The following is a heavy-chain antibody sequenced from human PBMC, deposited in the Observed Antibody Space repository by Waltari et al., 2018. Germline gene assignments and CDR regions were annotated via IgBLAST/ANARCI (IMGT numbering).Heavy chain of an antibody. CDR3: ARFVGHRRIAVAGRGGDY. Sequence: QVQLQQWGAGLLKPSETLSLTCAVYGGSFSGYYWSWIRQPPGMGLEWIGEINHSGSTNYNPSLKSRVTISVDTSKNQFSLKLSSVTAADTAVYYCARFVGHRRIAVAGRGGDYWGQGTLVTVSS. D-gene: IGHD6-19*01. CDR1: GGSFSGYY. J-gene: IGHJ4*02. V-gene: IGHV4-34*01. CDR2: INHSGST.